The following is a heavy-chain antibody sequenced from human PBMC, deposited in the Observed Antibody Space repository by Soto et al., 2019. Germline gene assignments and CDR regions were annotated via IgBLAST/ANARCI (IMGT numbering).Heavy chain of an antibody. CDR1: GYSFTSYW. Sequence: GESLKISCKGSGYSFTSYWISWVRQMPGKGLEWMGRIDPSDSYTNYSPSFQGHVTISADKSISTAYLQWSSLKASDTAMYYCARKAVDILTGYIYGMDVWGQGTTVTVSS. CDR3: ARKAVDILTGYIYGMDV. J-gene: IGHJ6*02. CDR2: IDPSDSYT. V-gene: IGHV5-10-1*01. D-gene: IGHD3-9*01.